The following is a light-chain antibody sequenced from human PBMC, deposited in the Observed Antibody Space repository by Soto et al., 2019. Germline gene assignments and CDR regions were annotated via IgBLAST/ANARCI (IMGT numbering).Light chain of an antibody. Sequence: HMTQSPSSLSASVGYIVTITCRASQSISTYLHWYQQKPGTAPKLLIYATSNLQSGVPSRFSGSGSGTEFTLTISGLQPDDFATYYCQQYNSYPWTFGQGTKVDI. V-gene: IGKV1-9*01. CDR1: QSISTY. J-gene: IGKJ1*01. CDR3: QQYNSYPWT. CDR2: ATS.